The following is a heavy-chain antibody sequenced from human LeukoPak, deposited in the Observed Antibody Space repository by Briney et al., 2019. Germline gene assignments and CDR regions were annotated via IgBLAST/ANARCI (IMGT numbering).Heavy chain of an antibody. D-gene: IGHD4-17*01. CDR1: GGSFSGYY. CDR3: ARVNIYGDYVSDY. J-gene: IGHJ4*02. Sequence: SGTLSLTCAVYGGSFSGYYWSWIRQPPGKGLEWVGEINHSGSTNYNPSLKSRVTISVDTSKNQFSLKLSSVTAADTAVYYCARVNIYGDYVSDYWGQGTLVTVSS. V-gene: IGHV4-34*01. CDR2: INHSGST.